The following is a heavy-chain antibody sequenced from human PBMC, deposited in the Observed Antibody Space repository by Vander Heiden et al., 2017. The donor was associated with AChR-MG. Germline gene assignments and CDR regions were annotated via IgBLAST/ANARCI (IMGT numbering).Heavy chain of an antibody. Sequence: QVQLQQWGAGLLKPSETLSLTCAVYGGSFSGYYWTWIRQPPGKGLEWIGEITHSGSTNYNPSLKSRVTISVDTSKNQFSLKLSSVTAADTAVYYWARGRRWLQRSFDYWGQGTLGTVSS. D-gene: IGHD5-18*01. J-gene: IGHJ4*02. CDR2: ITHSGST. CDR3: ARGRRWLQRSFDY. CDR1: GGSFSGYY. V-gene: IGHV4-34*01.